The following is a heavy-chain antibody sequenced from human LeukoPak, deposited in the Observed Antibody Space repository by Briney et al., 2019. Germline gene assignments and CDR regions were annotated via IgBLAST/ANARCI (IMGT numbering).Heavy chain of an antibody. Sequence: GGSLRLSCAASGFTFSSYSMNWVCQAPGKGLEWVSYISGGSSTMYYADSVKGRFTISRDNATNSLYLQMNSLRDEDTAVYYCARHPVGEAYYFDYWGQGTLVTVSS. V-gene: IGHV3-48*02. CDR2: ISGGSSTM. J-gene: IGHJ4*02. CDR1: GFTFSSYS. CDR3: ARHPVGEAYYFDY. D-gene: IGHD3-10*01.